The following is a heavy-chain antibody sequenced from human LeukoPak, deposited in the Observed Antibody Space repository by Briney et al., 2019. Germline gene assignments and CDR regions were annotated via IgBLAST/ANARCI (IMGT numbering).Heavy chain of an antibody. Sequence: GGSLRLSCAASGFTFSSYAMSWVRQAPGKGLEWVSAISGSGGSTYYADSVKGRFTISRDNSKNTLYLQMNSLRAEDTAVYYCAKCLPDYGDYAGYFDLWGRGTLVTVSS. CDR1: GFTFSSYA. V-gene: IGHV3-23*01. CDR3: AKCLPDYGDYAGYFDL. CDR2: ISGSGGST. D-gene: IGHD4-17*01. J-gene: IGHJ2*01.